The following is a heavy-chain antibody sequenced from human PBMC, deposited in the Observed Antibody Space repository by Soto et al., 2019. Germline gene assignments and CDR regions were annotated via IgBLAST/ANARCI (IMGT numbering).Heavy chain of an antibody. J-gene: IGHJ4*02. D-gene: IGHD1-26*01. CDR2: IDGYSTTT. V-gene: IGHV3-74*01. CDR1: GFTFNNKW. Sequence: EVQLVESGGGLVQPGGSLRLSCTASGFTFNNKWMHWVRQAPGKGLVWVSRIDGYSTTTNYADSVKGRFTISRDNAKNTVFLHVNSLTDEDTAVYYCARWGAMGVDYWGQGTLVTVSS. CDR3: ARWGAMGVDY.